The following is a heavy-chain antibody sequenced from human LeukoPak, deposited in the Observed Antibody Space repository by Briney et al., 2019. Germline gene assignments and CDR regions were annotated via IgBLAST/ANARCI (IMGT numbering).Heavy chain of an antibody. CDR3: AKGDRSDILTGYPAEYFQH. CDR2: ITSNGGNT. CDR1: GFTFSSYT. D-gene: IGHD3-9*01. Sequence: PGGSLRLSCSASGFTFSSYTMTWVREAPGKGLEYVAAITSNGGNTNYADSVKGRFTISRDNSKNTLYLQMNSLRAEDTAVYYCAKGDRSDILTGYPAEYFQHWGQGTLVTVSS. V-gene: IGHV3-64*04. J-gene: IGHJ1*01.